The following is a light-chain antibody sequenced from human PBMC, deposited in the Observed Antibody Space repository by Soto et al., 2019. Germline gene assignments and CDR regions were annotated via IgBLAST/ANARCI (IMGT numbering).Light chain of an antibody. CDR3: QQYGTSRT. V-gene: IGKV3-20*01. CDR2: GAS. Sequence: VVLTQSPATLSVSPGERATLSCRASQSVSSNLAWYQQKPGQAPRLLIDGASTRATGIPDRFSGSGSGTDFTLTISRLEPEDFAIYYCQQYGTSRTFGQGTKVDVK. J-gene: IGKJ1*01. CDR1: QSVSSN.